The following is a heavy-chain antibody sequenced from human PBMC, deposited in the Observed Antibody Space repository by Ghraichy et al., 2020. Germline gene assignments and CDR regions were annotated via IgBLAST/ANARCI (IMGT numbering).Heavy chain of an antibody. CDR2: VDYADDK. CDR3: ARTPDTTGYDPYCFDS. J-gene: IGHJ4*02. D-gene: IGHD3-9*01. Sequence: GPTLVKPTQTLTLTCTFSGFSLKTYGMCVSWIRQPPGKALEWLARVDYADDKYYSISLKSRLTISRDTSKNQVVLTMRNMDPADTGTYFCARTPDTTGYDPYCFDSWGQGALVTVSS. CDR1: GFSLKTYGMC. V-gene: IGHV2-70*11.